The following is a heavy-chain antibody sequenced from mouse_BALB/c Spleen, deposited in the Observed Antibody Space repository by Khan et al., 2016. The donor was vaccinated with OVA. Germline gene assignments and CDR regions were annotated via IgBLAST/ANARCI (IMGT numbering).Heavy chain of an antibody. J-gene: IGHJ4*01. Sequence: QVRLQQSGAELVRPGASVKMFCKASGYTFTSHTMHWVKQRPGQGLEWIGYINPRSGYTNYNQKFNDKATLTADKSSSTAYMQLSSLTSEDSAVYYCARRTTEYAMDYWGQGTSVTVSS. CDR1: GYTFTSHT. CDR2: INPRSGYT. CDR3: ARRTTEYAMDY. V-gene: IGHV1-4*01. D-gene: IGHD2-14*01.